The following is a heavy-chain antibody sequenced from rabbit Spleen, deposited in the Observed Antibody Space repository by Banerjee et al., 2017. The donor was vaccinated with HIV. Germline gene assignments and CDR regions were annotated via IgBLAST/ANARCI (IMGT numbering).Heavy chain of an antibody. CDR3: ARDLITVIGWNFNL. CDR1: GFSFNSGYW. D-gene: IGHD1-1*01. Sequence: QSLEESGGGLVKPGASLTLTCKASGFSFNSGYWICWVRQAPGKGLEWIACIYTGSTGNTYYATWAKGRFTISKTSSTTVSLQVTSLTAADTATYFCARDLITVIGWNFNLWGPGTLVTVS. CDR2: IYTGSTGNT. V-gene: IGHV1S40*01. J-gene: IGHJ4*01.